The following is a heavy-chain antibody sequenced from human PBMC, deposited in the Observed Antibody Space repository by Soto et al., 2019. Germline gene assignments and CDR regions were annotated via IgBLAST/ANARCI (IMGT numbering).Heavy chain of an antibody. V-gene: IGHV3-23*01. CDR3: ARPDGATYNFRY. J-gene: IGHJ4*02. D-gene: IGHD1-1*01. CDR2: ISTTGGST. Sequence: DVQLLESGGRLVQPGGSLRLSCAASGFTFNAYSLSWVRQAPGKGLEWVSAISTTGGSTYYADSVKGRFTISRDNSQNTLSLQKNSLRAEDTAVYYCARPDGATYNFRYWGQGTLVTVSS. CDR1: GFTFNAYS.